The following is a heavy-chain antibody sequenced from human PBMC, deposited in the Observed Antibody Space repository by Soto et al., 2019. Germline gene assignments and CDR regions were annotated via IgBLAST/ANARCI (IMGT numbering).Heavy chain of an antibody. Sequence: EGSLILSCSSSGFLFSSNGMSWLRQAPSKGLEWVASMNEYGSERYYVDSVKRRFTISRDNAKNSLYLQMNSLRAADTAVYYCARATGADKEDYWGQGT. CDR1: GFLFSSNG. CDR2: MNEYGSER. CDR3: ARATGADKEDY. D-gene: IGHD3-10*01. J-gene: IGHJ4*02. V-gene: IGHV3-7*04.